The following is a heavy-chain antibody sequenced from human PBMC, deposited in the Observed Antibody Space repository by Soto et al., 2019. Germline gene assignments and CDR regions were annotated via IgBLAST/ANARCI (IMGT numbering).Heavy chain of an antibody. CDR1: GDTISTGGYT. V-gene: IGHV4-30-2*01. CDR3: ATFYGDYVSY. Sequence: SETLSLTCDVSGDTISTGGYTWAWIRQPPGKALEWIGHTYRSGDPYYNPSLKSRVIISVDRSKNQFSLKVSSVTAADTAVYYCATFYGDYVSYWGQGTLVTVSS. CDR2: TYRSGDP. D-gene: IGHD4-17*01. J-gene: IGHJ4*02.